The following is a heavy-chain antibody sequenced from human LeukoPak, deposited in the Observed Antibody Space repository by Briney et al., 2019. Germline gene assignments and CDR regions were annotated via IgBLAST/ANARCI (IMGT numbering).Heavy chain of an antibody. V-gene: IGHV3-21*04. CDR2: ISRASESI. CDR1: GFTFNAYS. D-gene: IGHD1-1*01. J-gene: IGHJ3*02. Sequence: GGSLRLSCAASGFTFNAYSMGWVRQAPGKGLEWVSIISRASESIFYADSVKGRFTISRDNSKNTLYLQMNSLRAEDTAIYYCAREWKFDIWGQGTMVTVSS. CDR3: AREWKFDI.